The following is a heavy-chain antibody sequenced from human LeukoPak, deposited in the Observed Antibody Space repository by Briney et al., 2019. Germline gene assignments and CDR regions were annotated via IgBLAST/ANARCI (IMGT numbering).Heavy chain of an antibody. CDR3: AKSKYYYDSSGYSFDY. CDR1: GFTFKSYA. V-gene: IGHV3-64*04. J-gene: IGHJ4*02. Sequence: GGSLRLSCSASGFTFKSYAMHWVRQAPGKGLEYVSSINTNGANTYYADSVKGRFTISRDNSKNTLYLQMNSLRAEDTAVYYCAKSKYYYDSSGYSFDYWGQGTLVTVSS. CDR2: INTNGANT. D-gene: IGHD3-22*01.